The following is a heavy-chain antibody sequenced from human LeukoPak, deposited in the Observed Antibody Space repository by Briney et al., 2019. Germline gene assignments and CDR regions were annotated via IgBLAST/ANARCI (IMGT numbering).Heavy chain of an antibody. D-gene: IGHD3-22*01. J-gene: IGHJ3*02. CDR2: ISWNSDSI. Sequence: GGSLRLSCAASGFTFDDYAMHWVRQAPGKGLEWVSGISWNSDSIVYEDSVKGRFTISRDNAKNSLYLEMNSLRADDTALYYCAKGITRIGVAQGDAFDIWGQGTMVTVSS. V-gene: IGHV3-9*01. CDR3: AKGITRIGVAQGDAFDI. CDR1: GFTFDDYA.